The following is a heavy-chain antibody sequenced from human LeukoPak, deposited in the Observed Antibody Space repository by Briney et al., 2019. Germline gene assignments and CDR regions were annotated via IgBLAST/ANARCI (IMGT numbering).Heavy chain of an antibody. D-gene: IGHD1-26*01. CDR1: GFTFSSYW. CDR2: IKQDESEK. V-gene: IGHV3-7*01. J-gene: IGHJ4*02. CDR3: ASSGSYRFDY. Sequence: PGGSLRLSCAASGFTFSSYWMTWVRQAPGKGLEWVANIKQDESEKYYVDSVKGRFTISRDNAKNSLYLQMNSLRDEDTAVYYCASSGSYRFDYWGQGTLVTVSS.